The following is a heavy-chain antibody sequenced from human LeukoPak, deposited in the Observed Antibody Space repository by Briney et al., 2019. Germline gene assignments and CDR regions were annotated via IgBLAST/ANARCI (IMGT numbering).Heavy chain of an antibody. Sequence: TETLSLTCAVSGDSISNSQSHWGWVRQAPGKGLQWIGSTYYSGTTYYNAALKSRITISVDMAKNQVSLQLISVTAADTAVYYCARHHDFYDSLNFIDVGGRGTTVTVSS. CDR3: ARHHDFYDSLNFIDV. CDR1: GDSISNSQSH. D-gene: IGHD3/OR15-3a*01. CDR2: TYYSGTT. J-gene: IGHJ6*03. V-gene: IGHV4-39*01.